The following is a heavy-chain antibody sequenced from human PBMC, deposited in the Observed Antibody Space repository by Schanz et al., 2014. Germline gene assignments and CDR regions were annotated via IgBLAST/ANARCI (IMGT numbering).Heavy chain of an antibody. D-gene: IGHD6-13*01. Sequence: QVQLVQSEAEVKKPGSSVKVSCKASGGTFSSYTISWVRQAPGQGLEWMGWISAYNGNTNYAQKFQGRVTITADRSTSTVYMELSSLRSEDTTVYYCAREGVDAAAGGDYWGQGTLITVSS. CDR3: AREGVDAAAGGDY. CDR2: ISAYNGNT. V-gene: IGHV1-69*08. CDR1: GGTFSSYT. J-gene: IGHJ4*02.